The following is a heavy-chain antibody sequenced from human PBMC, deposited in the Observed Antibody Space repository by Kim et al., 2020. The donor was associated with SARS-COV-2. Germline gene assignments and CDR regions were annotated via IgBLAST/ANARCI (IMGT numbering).Heavy chain of an antibody. J-gene: IGHJ5*02. CDR2: IIPLYGTL. D-gene: IGHD3-22*01. CDR3: ARGSSGWLDP. V-gene: IGHV1-69*13. Sequence: SVKVSCTASGGTFSNYAISWVCQAPGQGLEWMGEIIPLYGTLNDAQKFQDRLKITADESTTTVYMELSSLTSADTAVYYCARGSSGWLDPWGHGTLVTVSS. CDR1: GGTFSNYA.